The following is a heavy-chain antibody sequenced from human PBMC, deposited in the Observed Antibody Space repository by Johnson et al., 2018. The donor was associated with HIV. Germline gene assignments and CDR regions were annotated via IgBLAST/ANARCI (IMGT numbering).Heavy chain of an antibody. V-gene: IGHV3-30*02. CDR2: TAHDESIT. J-gene: IGHJ3*01. CDR1: GFTFANYG. D-gene: IGHD6-19*01. Sequence: GVVQPGESLRLSCAASGFTFANYGMHWVRQAPGKGLEWVAFTAHDESITHYADSVKGRFTMSRDNSKSTLNLQMNSLRAEDTAIYYCAKDDNLGVWYSDAFDVWGQGTVVTVSS. CDR3: AKDDNLGVWYSDAFDV.